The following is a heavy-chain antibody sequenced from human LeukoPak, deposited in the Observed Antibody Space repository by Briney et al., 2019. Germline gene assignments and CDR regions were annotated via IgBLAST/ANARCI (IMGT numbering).Heavy chain of an antibody. CDR3: ARSPCYYMDV. Sequence: PSETLSLTYAFYGGSHRGYYWSWIRQPPGKGLEGIGEINHSGSTNYNPSLKSRADMSVDTSKNQFSLKLSSVTAAYTAVYYGARSPCYYMDVWGKGTTVTVSS. J-gene: IGHJ6*03. CDR1: GGSHRGYY. V-gene: IGHV4-34*01. CDR2: INHSGST.